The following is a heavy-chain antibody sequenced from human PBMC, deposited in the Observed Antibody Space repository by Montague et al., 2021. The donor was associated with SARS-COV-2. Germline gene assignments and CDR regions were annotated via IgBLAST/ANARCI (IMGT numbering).Heavy chain of an antibody. Sequence: CAISGDSVSSNSATWNCIRQSPSRGLEWLGRTYYRSMWKSDYARSVKSRIAINPDTSKNQFSLQLSSVTPEDTALYYCVRGIEAAGSYDYWGQGTLVTVSS. CDR2: TYYRSMWKS. V-gene: IGHV6-1*01. D-gene: IGHD6-13*01. CDR1: GDSVSSNSAT. CDR3: VRGIEAAGSYDY. J-gene: IGHJ4*02.